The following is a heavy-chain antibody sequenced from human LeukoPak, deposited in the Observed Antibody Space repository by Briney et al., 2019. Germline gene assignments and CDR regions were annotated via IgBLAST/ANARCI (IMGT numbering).Heavy chain of an antibody. D-gene: IGHD1-26*01. V-gene: IGHV4-38-2*02. CDR1: GYSITTNYY. J-gene: IGHJ6*03. Sequence: SETLSLTCTVSGYSITTNYYWAWIRQSPGTGLEWIGSVYHNGETYYNPSLKSRVIISVDTSKNEFSLRLTSVTAADTAMYYCVTPRSWELSDMAVWGKGTTVIVSS. CDR3: VTPRSWELSDMAV. CDR2: VYHNGET.